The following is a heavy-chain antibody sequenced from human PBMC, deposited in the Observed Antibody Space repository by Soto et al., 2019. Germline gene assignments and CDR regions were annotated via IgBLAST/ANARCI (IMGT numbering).Heavy chain of an antibody. D-gene: IGHD6-13*01. J-gene: IGHJ4*02. CDR1: GGSISSYY. CDR2: IYYSGST. CDR3: ARGLLEGGIAAAHGNFDY. Sequence: SETLSLTCTVSGGSISSYYWSWIRQPPGKGLEWIGYIYYSGSTNYNPSLKSRVTISVDTSKNQFSLKLSSVTAADTAVYYCARGLLEGGIAAAHGNFDYWGQGTLVTVSS. V-gene: IGHV4-59*12.